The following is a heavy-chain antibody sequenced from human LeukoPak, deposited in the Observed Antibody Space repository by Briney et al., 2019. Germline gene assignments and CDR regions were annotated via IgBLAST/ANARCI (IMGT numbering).Heavy chain of an antibody. CDR3: AREGRQRTPEAFDI. CDR1: GYTFTGYY. V-gene: IGHV1-69*13. CDR2: IIPIFGTA. J-gene: IGHJ3*02. D-gene: IGHD5-18*01. Sequence: GASVKVSCKASGYTFTGYYMHWVRQAPGQGLEWMGGIIPIFGTANYAQKFQGRVTITADESTSTAYMELSSLRSEDTAVYYCAREGRQRTPEAFDIWGQGTMVTVSS.